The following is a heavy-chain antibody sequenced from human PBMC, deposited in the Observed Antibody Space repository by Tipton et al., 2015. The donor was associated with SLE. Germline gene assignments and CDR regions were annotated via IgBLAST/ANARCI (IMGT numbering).Heavy chain of an antibody. Sequence: SLRLSCAASGFTFSSYGMHWVCQAPGKGLEWVAVISYDGSNKYYADSVKGRFTISRDNSKNTLYLQMNSLRAEDTAVYYCARDPGYSSGWYYFDYWGQGTLVTVSS. CDR2: ISYDGSNK. D-gene: IGHD6-19*01. CDR1: GFTFSSYG. J-gene: IGHJ4*02. V-gene: IGHV3-30*03. CDR3: ARDPGYSSGWYYFDY.